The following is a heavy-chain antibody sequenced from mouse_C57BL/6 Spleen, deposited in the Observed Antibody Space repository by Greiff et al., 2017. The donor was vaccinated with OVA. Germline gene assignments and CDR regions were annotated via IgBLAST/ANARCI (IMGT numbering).Heavy chain of an antibody. CDR3: ARRGDYDWFAY. J-gene: IGHJ3*01. D-gene: IGHD2-4*01. V-gene: IGHV14-2*01. CDR2: IDPEDGET. Sequence: VQLQQSGAELVKPGASVKLSCTASGFNIKDYYMHWVKQRTEQGLEWIGRIDPEDGETKYAPNFQGKATITADTASNTAYLQLSSLTSEDTAVYYCARRGDYDWFAYWGQGTLVTVSA. CDR1: GFNIKDYY.